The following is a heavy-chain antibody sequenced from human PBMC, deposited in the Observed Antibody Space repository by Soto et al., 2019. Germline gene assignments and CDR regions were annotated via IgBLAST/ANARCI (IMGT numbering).Heavy chain of an antibody. CDR2: FDPEDGET. V-gene: IGHV1-24*01. J-gene: IGHJ3*02. D-gene: IGHD6-13*01. Sequence: ASVKVSCKVSGYTLTELSMHWVRQAPGKGLEWMGGFDPEDGETIYAQKFQGRVTMTEDTSTDTAYMELSSLRSEDTAVYYCATDSPGIAAAGTGLAFDIWGQGTMVTVSS. CDR1: GYTLTELS. CDR3: ATDSPGIAAAGTGLAFDI.